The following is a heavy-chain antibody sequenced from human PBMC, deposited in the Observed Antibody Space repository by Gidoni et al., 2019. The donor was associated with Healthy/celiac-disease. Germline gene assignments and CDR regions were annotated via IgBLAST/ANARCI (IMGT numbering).Heavy chain of an antibody. D-gene: IGHD1-26*01. V-gene: IGHV4-59*01. Sequence: QVQLQESGPGLVKPSETLSLTCTVPGGSISSYYWSWIRQPPGKGLEWIGYIYYSGSTNYNPSLKSRVTISVDTSKNQFSLKLSSVTAADTAVYYCARWGGDAFDIWGQGTMVTVSS. CDR3: ARWGGDAFDI. CDR2: IYYSGST. CDR1: GGSISSYY. J-gene: IGHJ3*02.